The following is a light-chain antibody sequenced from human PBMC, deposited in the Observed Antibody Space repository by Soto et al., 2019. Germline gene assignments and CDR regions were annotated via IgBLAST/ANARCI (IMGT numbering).Light chain of an antibody. Sequence: EIVMTQSPATLSLSPGERATLSCRASQSVSSYLAWYQQKPGQAPRLLIYGASTRATGIPARVSGSGSGTEFTLTISSLKSEDFAVYHCQQYNNWPLTFGGGTKVDIK. CDR1: QSVSSY. V-gene: IGKV3-15*01. J-gene: IGKJ4*01. CDR2: GAS. CDR3: QQYNNWPLT.